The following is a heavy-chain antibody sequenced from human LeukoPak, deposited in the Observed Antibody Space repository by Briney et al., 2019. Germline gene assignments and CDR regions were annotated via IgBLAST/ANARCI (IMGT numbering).Heavy chain of an antibody. J-gene: IGHJ5*02. CDR3: AKDLAAAGT. CDR2: IGGSGGNT. D-gene: IGHD6-13*01. CDR1: GLTFSTSA. V-gene: IGHV3-23*01. Sequence: PGGSLRLSCAGSGLTFSTSAMYWVRQAPGKGLEWVSTIGGSGGNTYYADSVKGRFTISRDNSKDTLYLQMNNLRGEDTAVYFCAKDLAAAGTWGQGTLVTVPS.